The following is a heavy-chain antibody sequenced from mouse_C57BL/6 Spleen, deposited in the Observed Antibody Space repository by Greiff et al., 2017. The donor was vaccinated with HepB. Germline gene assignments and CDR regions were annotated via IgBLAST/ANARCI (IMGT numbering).Heavy chain of an antibody. CDR1: GFTFSSYA. Sequence: EVQRVESGEGLVKPGGSLKLSCAASGFTFSSYAMSWVRQTPEKRLEWVAYISSGGDYIYYADTVKGRFTISRDNARNTLYLQMSSLKSEDTAMYYCTRDITTVVDAMDYWGQGTSVTVSS. J-gene: IGHJ4*01. D-gene: IGHD1-1*01. CDR2: ISSGGDYI. V-gene: IGHV5-9-1*02. CDR3: TRDITTVVDAMDY.